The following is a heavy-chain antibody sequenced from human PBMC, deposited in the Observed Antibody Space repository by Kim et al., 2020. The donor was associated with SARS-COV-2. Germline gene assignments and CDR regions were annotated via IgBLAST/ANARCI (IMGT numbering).Heavy chain of an antibody. V-gene: IGHV3-23*01. Sequence: STSYADSVKGRFTISRDNSKNTLYLQMNSLRAEDTAVYYCAKDGGYSYAGWGQGTLVTVSS. J-gene: IGHJ4*02. CDR2: ST. CDR3: AKDGGYSYAG. D-gene: IGHD5-18*01.